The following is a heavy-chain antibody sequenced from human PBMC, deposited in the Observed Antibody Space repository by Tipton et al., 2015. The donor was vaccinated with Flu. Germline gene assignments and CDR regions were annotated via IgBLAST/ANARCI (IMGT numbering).Heavy chain of an antibody. CDR3: ASFRWLLLDAFDI. CDR1: GYSISSGYY. D-gene: IGHD3-22*01. Sequence: TLSLTCAVSGYSISSGYYWGWIRQPPGKGLEWIGSIYHSGSTYYNPSLKSRVTISVDTSKNQFSLKLSSVTAADTAVYYCASFRWLLLDAFDIWGQGTMVTVSS. V-gene: IGHV4-38-2*01. J-gene: IGHJ3*02. CDR2: IYHSGST.